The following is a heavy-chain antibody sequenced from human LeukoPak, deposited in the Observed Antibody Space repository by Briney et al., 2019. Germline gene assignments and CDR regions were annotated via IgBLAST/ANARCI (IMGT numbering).Heavy chain of an antibody. J-gene: IGHJ4*02. CDR3: ARVDVVRGVTDIEVDY. V-gene: IGHV1-69*06. D-gene: IGHD3-10*01. Sequence: SVKVSCKASGGTFSSYAISWVRQAPGQGLEWMGGIIPIFGTANYAQKFQGRVTITADKSTSTAYMELSSLRSEDTAVYYCARVDVVRGVTDIEVDYWGQGTLVTVSS. CDR2: IIPIFGTA. CDR1: GGTFSSYA.